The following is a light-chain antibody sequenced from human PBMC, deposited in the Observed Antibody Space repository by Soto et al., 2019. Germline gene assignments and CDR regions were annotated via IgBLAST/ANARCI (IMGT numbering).Light chain of an antibody. J-gene: IGKJ1*01. CDR2: KAS. V-gene: IGKV1-5*03. CDR3: QQYNTYPWT. CDR1: QSTSRW. Sequence: DIQMTQSPSTLSASVGDRVTITCRASQSTSRWVAWYQQKPGKAPNLLIYKASSLESGVPSRFSGSGSGTEFTLTISSLQSDDFATYYCQQYNTYPWTFGQGTKVEIK.